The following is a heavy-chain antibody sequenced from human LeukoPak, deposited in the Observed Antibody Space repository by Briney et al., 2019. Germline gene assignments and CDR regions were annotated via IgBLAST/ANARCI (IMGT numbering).Heavy chain of an antibody. CDR2: ISSSSNYI. J-gene: IGHJ4*02. CDR3: ARVRDGLGEY. D-gene: IGHD3-16*01. Sequence: PGGSLRLSCTASGFPFSSYHMNWVRQAPGKGLEWVSFISSSSNYIYYADSVKGRFTISRDNAKNSLYLQMNSLRAEDTAVYYCARVRDGLGEYWGQGTLVTVPS. CDR1: GFPFSSYH. V-gene: IGHV3-21*06.